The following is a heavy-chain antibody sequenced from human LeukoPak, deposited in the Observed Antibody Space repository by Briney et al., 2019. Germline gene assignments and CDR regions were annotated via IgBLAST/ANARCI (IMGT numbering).Heavy chain of an antibody. D-gene: IGHD4-23*01. Sequence: ASVKVSCKASGYTFTNYDINWVRQATGQGLEWMGYMKPNSGNTGYAQKFQGRVTMTRDTSISTAYLELNSPTSEDTAVYYCATELRWKDHWGQGTVVTVSS. CDR2: MKPNSGNT. CDR3: ATELRWKDH. V-gene: IGHV1-8*01. CDR1: GYTFTNYD. J-gene: IGHJ4*02.